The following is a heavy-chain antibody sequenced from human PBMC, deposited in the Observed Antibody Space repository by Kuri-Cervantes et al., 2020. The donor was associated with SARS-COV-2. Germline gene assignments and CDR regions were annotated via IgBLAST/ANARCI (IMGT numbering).Heavy chain of an antibody. CDR2: TYHSGST. V-gene: IGHV4-39*07. D-gene: IGHD3-10*01. Sequence: SETLSLTCTVSGGSISSSSYYWGWIRRPPGKGLEWIGSTYHSGSTYYNPSLKSRVTISVDTSKNQFSLKLSSVTAADTAVYYCARALTGEVDDYWGQGTLVTVSS. CDR1: GGSISSSSYY. CDR3: ARALTGEVDDY. J-gene: IGHJ4*02.